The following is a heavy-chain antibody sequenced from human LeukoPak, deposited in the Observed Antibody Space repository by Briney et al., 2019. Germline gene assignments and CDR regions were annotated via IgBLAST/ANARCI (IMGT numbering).Heavy chain of an antibody. CDR2: IYYSGST. J-gene: IGHJ4*02. D-gene: IGHD3-22*01. CDR3: ARGGDSSGYYYPVFDY. CDR1: GGSISSSSYY. V-gene: IGHV4-39*01. Sequence: SETLSLTCTVSGGSISSSSYYWGWIRQPPGKGLEWIGSIYYSGSTYYNPSLKSRVTISVDTSKNQFSLKLSSVTAADTAVYYCARGGDSSGYYYPVFDYWGQGTLVTVSS.